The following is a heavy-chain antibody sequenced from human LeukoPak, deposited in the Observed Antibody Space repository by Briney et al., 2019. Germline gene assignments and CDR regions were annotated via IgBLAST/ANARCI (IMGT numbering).Heavy chain of an antibody. CDR3: AKFRALNYYGSGPSH. Sequence: GGSLRLFCAASGFTFSSYAMSWVRQATGKGLEWVSAISGSGGSTYYADSVKGRFTISRDNSKNTLDLQMNSLRAEHTAVYYCAKFRALNYYGSGPSHRGQGTLVTVSS. D-gene: IGHD3-10*01. CDR2: ISGSGGST. V-gene: IGHV3-23*01. J-gene: IGHJ4*02. CDR1: GFTFSSYA.